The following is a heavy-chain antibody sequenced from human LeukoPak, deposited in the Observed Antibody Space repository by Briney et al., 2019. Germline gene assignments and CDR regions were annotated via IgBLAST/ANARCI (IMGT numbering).Heavy chain of an antibody. Sequence: GESLKISCAASGFTFSSYGMHWVRQAPGKGLEWVAVIWYDGSNKYYADSVKGRFTISRDNSKNTLYLQMNSLRAEDTAVYYCARDQGIAAAGYFDYWGQGTLVTVSS. CDR2: IWYDGSNK. V-gene: IGHV3-33*01. CDR1: GFTFSSYG. J-gene: IGHJ4*02. CDR3: ARDQGIAAAGYFDY. D-gene: IGHD6-13*01.